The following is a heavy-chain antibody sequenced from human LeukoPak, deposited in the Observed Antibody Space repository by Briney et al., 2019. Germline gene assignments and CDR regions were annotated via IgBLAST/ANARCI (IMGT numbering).Heavy chain of an antibody. CDR2: MNPNSGNT. J-gene: IGHJ4*02. CDR1: GYTFTSYD. Sequence: GASVKVSCKASGYTFTSYDINWVRQATGHVLEWMGWMNPNSGNTGYAQKFQRRVTMTRNTSISTAYLELSSLRSEDTAVYYCARGPPAAPLDYWGQGTLVTVSS. CDR3: ARGPPAAPLDY. D-gene: IGHD2-2*01. V-gene: IGHV1-8*01.